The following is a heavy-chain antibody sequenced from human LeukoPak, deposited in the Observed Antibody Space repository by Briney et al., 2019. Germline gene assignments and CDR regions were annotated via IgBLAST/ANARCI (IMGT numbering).Heavy chain of an antibody. CDR2: ISAYNGNT. CDR1: GYTFTSYG. Sequence: ASGKVSCKASGYTFTSYGISWVRQAPGQGPEWMGWISAYNGNTNYAQKLQGRVTMTTDTSTSTAYMELRSLRSDDTAVYYCARDLANGGENWFDPWGQGTLVTVSS. V-gene: IGHV1-18*01. CDR3: ARDLANGGENWFDP. D-gene: IGHD4-23*01. J-gene: IGHJ5*02.